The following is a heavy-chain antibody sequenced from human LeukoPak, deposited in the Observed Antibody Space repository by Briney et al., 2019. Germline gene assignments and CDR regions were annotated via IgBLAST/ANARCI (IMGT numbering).Heavy chain of an antibody. D-gene: IGHD2-2*01. J-gene: IGHJ6*02. V-gene: IGHV3-33*08. CDR2: IWYDGSNK. CDR1: GLTFSSYG. CDR3: ARAYCSSTSCYADYYYGMDV. Sequence: GGSLRLSCAVSGLTFSSYGMHWVRQAPGKGLEWVAAIWYDGSNKNYADSVKGRFTISRDNSKNTLYLQMNSLRAEDTAVYYRARAYCSSTSCYADYYYGMDVWGQGTTVTVSS.